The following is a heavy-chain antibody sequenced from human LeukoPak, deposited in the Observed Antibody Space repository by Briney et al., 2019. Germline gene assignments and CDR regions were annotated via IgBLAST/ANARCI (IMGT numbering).Heavy chain of an antibody. J-gene: IGHJ5*02. CDR2: TYYRSKWYN. CDR3: ARSELTGTIEHWFDP. Sequence: SQTLSLTCAISGDSVSSNSAAWNWIRKSPSSGLEWLGRTYYRSKWYNDYAVSVKSRITINPDTSKNQFSLQLNSVTPEDTAVYYCARSELTGTIEHWFDPWGQGTLVTVSS. CDR1: GDSVSSNSAA. V-gene: IGHV6-1*01. D-gene: IGHD1-7*01.